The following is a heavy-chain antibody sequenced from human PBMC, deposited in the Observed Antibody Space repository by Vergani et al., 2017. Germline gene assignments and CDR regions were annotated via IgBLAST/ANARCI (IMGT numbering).Heavy chain of an antibody. Sequence: QVQLVESGGGVVQPGRSLRLSCAASGFTFSSYAMHWVRQAPGKGLEWVAVISYDGSNKYYADSVKGRFTISRDNSKHTLYLQMNSRRAEDTAVYYCARDWFEYQLLRALGYWGQGTLVTVSS. V-gene: IGHV3-30*01. J-gene: IGHJ4*02. CDR1: GFTFSSYA. D-gene: IGHD2-2*01. CDR3: ARDWFEYQLLRALGY. CDR2: ISYDGSNK.